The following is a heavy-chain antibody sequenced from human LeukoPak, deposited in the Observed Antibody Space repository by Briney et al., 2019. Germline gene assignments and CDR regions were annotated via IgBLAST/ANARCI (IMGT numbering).Heavy chain of an antibody. J-gene: IGHJ3*02. CDR1: GGSISSGSYY. D-gene: IGHD3-9*01. CDR2: IYTSGST. Sequence: SQTLSLTCTVSGGSISSGSYYWRWIRQPAGKGLEWIGRIYTSGSTNYNPSLKSQVTISVDTSKNQFSLKLSSVTAADTAVYYCARPTTIDAFDIWGQGTMVTVSS. CDR3: ARPTTIDAFDI. V-gene: IGHV4-61*02.